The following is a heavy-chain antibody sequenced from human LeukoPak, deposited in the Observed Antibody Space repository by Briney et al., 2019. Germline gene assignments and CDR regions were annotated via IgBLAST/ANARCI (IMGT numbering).Heavy chain of an antibody. CDR3: ARRIAAAGTLNYYYYGMDV. D-gene: IGHD6-13*01. Sequence: SETLSLTCTVSGGSISSYYWSWIRQPPGKGLEWIGYIYYSGGTNYNPSLKSRVTISVDTSKNQFSLKLSSVTAADTAVYYCARRIAAAGTLNYYYYGMDVWGQGTTVTVSS. CDR2: IYYSGGT. J-gene: IGHJ6*02. CDR1: GGSISSYY. V-gene: IGHV4-59*08.